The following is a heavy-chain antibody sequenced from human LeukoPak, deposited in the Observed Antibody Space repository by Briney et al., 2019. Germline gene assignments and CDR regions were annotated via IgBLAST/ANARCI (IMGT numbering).Heavy chain of an antibody. D-gene: IGHD3-9*01. Sequence: PGGSLRLSCSASGFTFSSYAMHWVRQAPGKGLEYVSAISSNGGSTYYADSVKGRFTISRDNSKNTLYLQMSSLRAEDTAVYYCVKDLVNYDILTGYYTVFYYYYGMDVWGQGTTVTVSS. V-gene: IGHV3-64D*06. J-gene: IGHJ6*02. CDR3: VKDLVNYDILTGYYTVFYYYYGMDV. CDR2: ISSNGGST. CDR1: GFTFSSYA.